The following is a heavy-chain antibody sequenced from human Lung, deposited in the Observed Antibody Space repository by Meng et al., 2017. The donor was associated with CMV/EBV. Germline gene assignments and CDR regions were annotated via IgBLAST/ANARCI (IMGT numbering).Heavy chain of an antibody. CDR1: GYTFTTYW. CDR3: ARRGYNNYPTDY. V-gene: IGHV5-51*01. J-gene: IGHJ4*02. Sequence: CKGSGYTFTTYWIGWVRQMPGQGLAWMGMIYPGDSDTRYSPSFQGQVTISADKSISTAYLQWSSLKASDTAMYYCARRGYNNYPTDYWGQGTLVTVSS. CDR2: IYPGDSDT. D-gene: IGHD4-11*01.